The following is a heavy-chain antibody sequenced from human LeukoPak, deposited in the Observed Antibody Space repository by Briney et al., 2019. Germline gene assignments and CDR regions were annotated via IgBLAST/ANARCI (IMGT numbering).Heavy chain of an antibody. CDR2: ISSSSSYI. J-gene: IGHJ4*02. CDR3: ARRDHGDYGEEY. Sequence: GGSLRLSCAASGFTFSSYSMNWVRQAPGKGLEWVSSISSSSSYIYYADSVKGRLTISRDNAKNSLSLQMNSLRAEDTAVYYCARRDHGDYGEEYWGQGTLVTVSS. CDR1: GFTFSSYS. V-gene: IGHV3-21*06. D-gene: IGHD4-17*01.